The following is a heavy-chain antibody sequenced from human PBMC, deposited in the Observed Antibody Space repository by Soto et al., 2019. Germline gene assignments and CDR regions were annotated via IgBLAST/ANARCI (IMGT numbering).Heavy chain of an antibody. D-gene: IGHD3-22*01. CDR2: IIPIFGTA. CDR3: AGVPDSSGYYYYYYGMDV. Sequence: SVKVSCKASGGTFSSYAISWVRQAPGQGLEWMGGIIPIFGTANYAQKFQGRVTITADESTSTAYMELSSLRSEDTAVYYCAGVPDSSGYYYYYYGMDVWGQGXTVTVYS. CDR1: GGTFSSYA. J-gene: IGHJ6*02. V-gene: IGHV1-69*13.